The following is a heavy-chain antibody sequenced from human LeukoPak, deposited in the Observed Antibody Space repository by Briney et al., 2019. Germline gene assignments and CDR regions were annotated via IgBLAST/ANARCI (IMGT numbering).Heavy chain of an antibody. CDR3: ARVYGSGSYYYYYYGMDV. V-gene: IGHV4-59*01. D-gene: IGHD3-10*01. J-gene: IGHJ6*02. CDR1: GGSISSYY. CDR2: IYYSGST. Sequence: SETLSLTCTVSGGSISSYYWSWIRQPPGKGLEWIGYIYYSGSTNYNPSLKSRVTISVDTSKNQFSLKLSSVTAADAAVYYCARVYGSGSYYYYYYGMDVWGQGTTVTVSS.